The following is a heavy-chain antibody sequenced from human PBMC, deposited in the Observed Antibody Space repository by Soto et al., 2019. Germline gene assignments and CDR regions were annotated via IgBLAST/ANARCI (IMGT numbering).Heavy chain of an antibody. V-gene: IGHV4-39*07. CDR3: ARYSYYYDSSGYRPLDY. CDR2: IYYSGST. D-gene: IGHD3-22*01. J-gene: IGHJ4*02. CDR1: DRSISSSSYY. Sequence: SETLSLTCTVSDRSISSSSYYWGWIRQPPGKGLEWIGSIYYSGSTYYNPSLKSRVTISVDTSKNQFSLKLSSVTAADTAVYYCARYSYYYDSSGYRPLDYWGQGTLVTAPQ.